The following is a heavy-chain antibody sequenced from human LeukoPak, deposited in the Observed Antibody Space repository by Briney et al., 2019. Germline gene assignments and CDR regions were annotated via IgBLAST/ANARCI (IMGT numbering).Heavy chain of an antibody. CDR1: GFTFSSYA. CDR3: ARETRSGYGYGGPLGY. D-gene: IGHD5-18*01. CDR2: ISYDGSNK. V-gene: IGHV3-30-3*01. J-gene: IGHJ4*02. Sequence: GGSLRLSCAASGFTFSSYAMHWVRQAPGKGLEWVAVISYDGSNKYYADSVKGRFTISRDNSKNTLYLQMNSLRAEDTAVYYCARETRSGYGYGGPLGYWGQGTLVTVSS.